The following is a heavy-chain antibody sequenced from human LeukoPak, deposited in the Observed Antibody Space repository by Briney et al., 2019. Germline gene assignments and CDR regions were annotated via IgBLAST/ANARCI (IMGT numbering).Heavy chain of an antibody. CDR1: GYTFTGYY. CDR2: INPNSGGT. D-gene: IGHD2-21*01. V-gene: IGHV1-2*02. J-gene: IGHJ4*02. CDR3: ASRWGFDETGDY. Sequence: ASVKVSCKASGYTFTGYYMHWVRQAPGQGLEWMGWINPNSGGTNYAQKFQGRVTMTSDTSISTAYMELSRLRSDDTAVYYCASRWGFDETGDYWGQGTLVTVSS.